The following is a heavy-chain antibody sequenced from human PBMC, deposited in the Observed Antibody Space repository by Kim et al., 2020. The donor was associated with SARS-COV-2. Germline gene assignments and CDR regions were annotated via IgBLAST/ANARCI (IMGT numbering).Heavy chain of an antibody. CDR1: GYTFTSYA. V-gene: IGHV1-3*01. Sequence: ASVKVSCKASGYTFTSYAMHWVRQAPGQRLEWMGWINAGNGNTKYSQKFQGRVTITRDTSASTAYMELSSLRSEDTAVYYCARDRHGSRGNYYYYMDVWGKGTTVTVSS. CDR2: INAGNGNT. D-gene: IGHD3-10*01. CDR3: ARDRHGSRGNYYYYMDV. J-gene: IGHJ6*03.